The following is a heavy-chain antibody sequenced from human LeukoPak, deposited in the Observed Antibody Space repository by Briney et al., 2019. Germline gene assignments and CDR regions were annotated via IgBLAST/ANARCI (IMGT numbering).Heavy chain of an antibody. D-gene: IGHD1-26*01. J-gene: IGHJ4*02. CDR3: ARDRSSPSGSYDGDPFGY. CDR1: GGSISSSSYY. CDR2: IYTSGST. Sequence: SETLSLTCTVSGGSISSSSYYWGWIRQPPGKGLEWIGRIYTSGSTNYNPSLKSRVTMSVDTSKNQFSLKLSSVTAADTAVYYCARDRSSPSGSYDGDPFGYWGQGTLVTVSS. V-gene: IGHV4-39*07.